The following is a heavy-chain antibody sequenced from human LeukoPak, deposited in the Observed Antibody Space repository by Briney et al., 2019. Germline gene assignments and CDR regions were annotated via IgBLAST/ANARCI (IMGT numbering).Heavy chain of an antibody. CDR3: ARGDSSGPYNWFDP. J-gene: IGHJ5*02. CDR1: GGSISSSSYY. CDR2: ISYSGSP. Sequence: PSETLSLTCTVSGGSISSSSYYWGWIRQPPGKGLEWIGTISYSGSPYYNPSLKSRASLSVDTSKNQFSLKLSSVTVADTAVYYCARGDSSGPYNWFDPWGQGTLVTVSS. V-gene: IGHV4-39*07. D-gene: IGHD3-22*01.